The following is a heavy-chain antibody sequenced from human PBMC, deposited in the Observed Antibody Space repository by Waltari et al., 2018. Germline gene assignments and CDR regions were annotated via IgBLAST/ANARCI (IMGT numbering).Heavy chain of an antibody. Sequence: QVQLQESGPGLVKPSETLSLPCTVSGGSISSHYWSWIRQPPGKGLVWIGYIYYSGSTNYSRALKNRVTIASDTSKSQCSQKLSAAAAADTAVYYWATQGAGAAASRLLGYWGQGALVTVAS. CDR2: IYYSGST. J-gene: IGHJ4*02. CDR3: ATQGAGAAASRLLGY. CDR1: GGSISSHY. V-gene: IGHV4-59*11. D-gene: IGHD6-13*01.